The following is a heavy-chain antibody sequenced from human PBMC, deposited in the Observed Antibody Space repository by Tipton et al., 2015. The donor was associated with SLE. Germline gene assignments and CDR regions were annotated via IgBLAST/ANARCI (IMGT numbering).Heavy chain of an antibody. Sequence: QLVQSGPEVKKPGSSAKVSCKASGGTFSSYAISWVRQAPGQGLEWMGGIIPIFGTANYAQKFQGRVTITTDESTSTAYMELSSLRSEDTAVYYCASGDCSSTSCYRAEYFQHWGQGTLVTVSP. CDR2: IIPIFGTA. J-gene: IGHJ1*01. CDR3: ASGDCSSTSCYRAEYFQH. V-gene: IGHV1-69*05. D-gene: IGHD2-2*01. CDR1: GGTFSSYA.